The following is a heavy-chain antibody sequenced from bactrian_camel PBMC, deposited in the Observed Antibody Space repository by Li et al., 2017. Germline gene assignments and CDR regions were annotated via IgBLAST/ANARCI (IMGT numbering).Heavy chain of an antibody. J-gene: IGHJ4*01. V-gene: IGHV3S1*01. CDR1: GFTFSSNW. Sequence: HVQLVESGGGSVQAGGSLTLSCAASGFTFSSNWIDWVRQAPGKGLEWVSSINSGDDATLYAGSVTGRFTISRDNAKNTLYLQMNSLKSEDTAVYYCATGLYCSGGHCTGAPYWGQGTQVTVS. CDR2: INSGDDAT. CDR3: ATGLYCSGGHCTGAPY. D-gene: IGHD2*01.